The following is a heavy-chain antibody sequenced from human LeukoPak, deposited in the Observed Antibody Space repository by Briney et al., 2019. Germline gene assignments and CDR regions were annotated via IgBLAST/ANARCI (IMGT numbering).Heavy chain of an antibody. Sequence: SHTPSLTCTGSGVSFSSGAYYWSGIRQPPGKGLGWIGYIYNSGSTYYNPSLQSRVTISVDPSKNQFSLKLSSVTAADTAVYYCVRDGDSYSDYWGQGTLVTVSS. V-gene: IGHV4-30-4*01. CDR1: GVSFSSGAYY. J-gene: IGHJ4*02. D-gene: IGHD5-24*01. CDR3: VRDGDSYSDY. CDR2: IYNSGST.